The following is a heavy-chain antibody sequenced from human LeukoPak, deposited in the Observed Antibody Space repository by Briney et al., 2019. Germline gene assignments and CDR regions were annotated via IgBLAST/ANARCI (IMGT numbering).Heavy chain of an antibody. Sequence: SQTLSLTCTVSGGSISSGSYYWSWIRQPAGKGLEWIGRIYTSGSTNYTPSLKSRVTISVDTSKNQFSLKLSSVTAADTAVYYCARDPSSFPFDYWGQGTLVTVSS. CDR3: ARDPSSFPFDY. CDR2: IYTSGST. V-gene: IGHV4-61*02. J-gene: IGHJ4*02. CDR1: GGSISSGSYY. D-gene: IGHD2-15*01.